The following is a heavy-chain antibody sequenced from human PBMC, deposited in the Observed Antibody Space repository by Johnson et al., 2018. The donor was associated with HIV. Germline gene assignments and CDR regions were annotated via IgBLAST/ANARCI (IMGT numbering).Heavy chain of an antibody. V-gene: IGHV3-11*04. D-gene: IGHD6-19*01. CDR1: GFTFFDYY. CDR2: ISSSGSTI. CDR3: ARERVAVTGPTRAFDI. J-gene: IGHJ3*02. Sequence: QVQLVESGGGLVKPGGSLRLSCAAFGFTFFDYYMSWIRQAPGKGLEWVSYISSSGSTIYYAESLKGRISISRDNSMNTLYLQMNSLRAEDTAVYYCARERVAVTGPTRAFDIWGQGTMVIVSS.